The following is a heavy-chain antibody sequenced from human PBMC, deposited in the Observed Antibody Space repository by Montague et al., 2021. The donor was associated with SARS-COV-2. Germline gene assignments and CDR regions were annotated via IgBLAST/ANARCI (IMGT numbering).Heavy chain of an antibody. V-gene: IGHV4-39*01. CDR3: ARAFTDWLRYYGMDV. J-gene: IGHJ6*02. D-gene: IGHD3-9*01. CDR2: IYYSGST. Sequence: SETLSLTCTVSGGSISSSSYYWGWIRQPPGKGLEWIGSIYYSGSTYYXXXLKSRVTISVDTSKNQLSLKLSSVTAADTAVYYCARAFTDWLRYYGMDVWGQGTTVTVSS. CDR1: GGSISSSSYY.